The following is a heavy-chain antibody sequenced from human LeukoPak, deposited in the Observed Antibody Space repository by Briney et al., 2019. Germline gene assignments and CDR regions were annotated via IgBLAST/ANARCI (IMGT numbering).Heavy chain of an antibody. CDR3: ARDRVVPAAMNFDP. CDR1: GGTFSSYA. J-gene: IGHJ5*02. V-gene: IGHV1-2*02. D-gene: IGHD2-2*01. Sequence: ASVKVSCKASGGTFSSYAISWVRQAPEQGLEWMGWINPNSGGTNYAQKFQGRVTMTRDTSISTAYMELTRLTSDDTAVYYCARDRVVPAAMNFDPWGQGTLVTVSS. CDR2: INPNSGGT.